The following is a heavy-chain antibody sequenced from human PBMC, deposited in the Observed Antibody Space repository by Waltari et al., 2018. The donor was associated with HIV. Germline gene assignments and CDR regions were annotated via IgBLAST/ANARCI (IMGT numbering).Heavy chain of an antibody. CDR1: GFTFGDYT. D-gene: IGHD3-22*01. Sequence: EVQLVESGGGVVQPGGSLRLSCTTSGFTFGDYTMHWVRQTPGKGLEWVSGINWNSDDIAYADTVRCRFTISRDNAKSSLYLQMNRLRPEDTALYYCARDNWDSSGYLQYWGRGTLVTVSS. J-gene: IGHJ4*02. CDR2: INWNSDDI. V-gene: IGHV3-9*01. CDR3: ARDNWDSSGYLQY.